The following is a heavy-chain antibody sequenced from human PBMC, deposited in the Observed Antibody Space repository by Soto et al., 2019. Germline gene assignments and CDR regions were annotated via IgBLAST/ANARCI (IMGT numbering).Heavy chain of an antibody. CDR1: GFTFSSYS. Sequence: GGSLRLSCAASGFTFSSYSMNWVRQAPGKGLEWVSYISSSSSTIYYADSVKGRFTISRDNAKNSLYLQMNSLRAEDTAVYYCARDTPFPYDYIWGSYVKWFDPWGQGTLVTVSS. CDR3: ARDTPFPYDYIWGSYVKWFDP. CDR2: ISSSSSTI. V-gene: IGHV3-48*01. D-gene: IGHD3-16*01. J-gene: IGHJ5*02.